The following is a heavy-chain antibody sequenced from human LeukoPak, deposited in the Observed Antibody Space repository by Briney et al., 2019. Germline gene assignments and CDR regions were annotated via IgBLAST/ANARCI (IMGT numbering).Heavy chain of an antibody. CDR2: IYRDDRT. J-gene: IGHJ3*02. CDR3: AREVMAKRRAFDI. V-gene: IGHV3-53*04. D-gene: IGHD5-24*01. Sequence: GGSLTLSCAVSGLTASSNYMRWVRHAPEKGLEWVSVIYRDDRTYYADSVKGRFTISRHTSKKTLYLQMNSLRAEDTAVYYCAREVMAKRRAFDIWGEGTVVTVSS. CDR1: GLTASSNY.